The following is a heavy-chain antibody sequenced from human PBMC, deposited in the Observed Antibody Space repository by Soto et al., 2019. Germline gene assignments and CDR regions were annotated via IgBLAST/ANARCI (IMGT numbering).Heavy chain of an antibody. CDR3: TRVRQLGLDY. CDR1: GFTFSSYS. V-gene: IGHV3-48*02. J-gene: IGHJ4*02. CDR2: ISSGSSTI. D-gene: IGHD1-1*01. Sequence: EVQLVDSGGGLVQPGGSLRLSCAASGFTFSSYSMIWVRQAPGKGLEWVSYISSGSSTIYDADSVKGRFTVSRDNAKNSLYLQMNSLRDEDTAVYYCTRVRQLGLDYWGQGTLVTVSS.